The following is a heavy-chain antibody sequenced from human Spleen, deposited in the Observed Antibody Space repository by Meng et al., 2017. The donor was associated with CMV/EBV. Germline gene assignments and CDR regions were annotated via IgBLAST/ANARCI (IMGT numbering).Heavy chain of an antibody. D-gene: IGHD3-3*01. CDR3: ARARQQYYDFWSGSKAYYFDY. V-gene: IGHV3-7*01. Sequence: GGSLRLSCAVSGFTFTSHWMSWVRQAPGKGLEWVANIKEDGSDKYYVDSVKGRFTISRDNAKDSLYLQMNSLRVEDTAVYYCARARQQYYDFWSGSKAYYFDYWGQGTLVTVSS. CDR2: IKEDGSDK. J-gene: IGHJ4*02. CDR1: GFTFTSHW.